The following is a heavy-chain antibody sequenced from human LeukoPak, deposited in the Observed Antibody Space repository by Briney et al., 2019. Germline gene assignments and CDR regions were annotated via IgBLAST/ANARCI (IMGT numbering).Heavy chain of an antibody. CDR2: IIPIFGTA. D-gene: IGHD6-6*01. V-gene: IGHV1-69*05. Sequence: SVKVSCKASGGTLSSYAISWVRQAPGQGLEWMGRIIPIFGTANYAQKFQGRVAITTDESTSTAYMELSSLRSEDTAVYYCAEGWSSSSSFDYWGQGTLVTVSS. CDR3: AEGWSSSSSFDY. CDR1: GGTLSSYA. J-gene: IGHJ4*02.